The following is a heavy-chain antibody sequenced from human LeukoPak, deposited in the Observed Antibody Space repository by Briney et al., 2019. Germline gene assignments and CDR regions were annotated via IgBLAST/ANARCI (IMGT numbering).Heavy chain of an antibody. Sequence: SETLSLTCTVSGGSISSYYWSWIRQPPGKGLEWIGYIYYSGSTNYNPSLKSRVTISVDTSKNQFSLKLSSVTAAGTAVYYCARGGHYGNYFDYWGQGTLVTVSS. D-gene: IGHD3-10*01. V-gene: IGHV4-59*01. CDR2: IYYSGST. J-gene: IGHJ4*02. CDR1: GGSISSYY. CDR3: ARGGHYGNYFDY.